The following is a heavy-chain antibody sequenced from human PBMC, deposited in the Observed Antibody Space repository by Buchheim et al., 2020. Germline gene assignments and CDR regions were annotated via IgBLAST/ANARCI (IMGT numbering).Heavy chain of an antibody. CDR1: GFTFCSYA. CDR2: ISYDGSNK. V-gene: IGHV3-30-3*01. D-gene: IGHD1-26*01. J-gene: IGHJ5*02. Sequence: QVQLVESGGGVVQPGRSLRLSCAASGFTFCSYAMHWVRPAPGKGLEWVAVISYDGSNKYYADSVKGRFTISRDNSKNTLYLQMNRLRAEDTAVYYCARDSPGVGASIIGNWFDPWGQGTL. CDR3: ARDSPGVGASIIGNWFDP.